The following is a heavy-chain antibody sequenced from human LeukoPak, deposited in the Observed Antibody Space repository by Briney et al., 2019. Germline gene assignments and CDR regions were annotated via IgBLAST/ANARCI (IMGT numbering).Heavy chain of an antibody. V-gene: IGHV1-18*01. J-gene: IGHJ4*02. CDR1: GYTFTSYG. CDR3: ARGSVLRYFDWSHPFDY. Sequence: RASVKVSCKASGYTFTSYGISWVRQAPGRGLEWMGWISAYNGNTNYAQKLQGRVTMTTDTSTSTAYMELRSLRSDDTAVYYCARGSVLRYFDWSHPFDYWGQGTLVTVSS. D-gene: IGHD3-9*01. CDR2: ISAYNGNT.